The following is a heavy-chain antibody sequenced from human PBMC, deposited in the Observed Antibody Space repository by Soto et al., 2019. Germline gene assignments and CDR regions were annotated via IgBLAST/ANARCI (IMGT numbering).Heavy chain of an antibody. Sequence: SETLSLTCTVSGGSISSYYWSWIRQPPGKGLEWIGYIYYSGSTNYNPSLKSRVTISVDTSKNQFSLKLSSVTAADTAVYYCARGVDTAIVDYWGQGXLVTVYS. CDR2: IYYSGST. CDR1: GGSISSYY. CDR3: ARGVDTAIVDY. D-gene: IGHD5-18*01. J-gene: IGHJ4*02. V-gene: IGHV4-59*01.